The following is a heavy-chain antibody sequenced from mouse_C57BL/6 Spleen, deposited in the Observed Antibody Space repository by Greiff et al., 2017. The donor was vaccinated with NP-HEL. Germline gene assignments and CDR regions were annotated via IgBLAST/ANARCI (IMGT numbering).Heavy chain of an antibody. D-gene: IGHD4-1*01. V-gene: IGHV1-50*01. CDR3: ARLGPLDY. J-gene: IGHJ2*01. CDR2: IDPSDSYT. Sequence: QVQLQQPGAELVKPGASVKLSCKASGYTFTSYWMQWVKQRPGQGLEWIGEIDPSDSYTNYNQKFKGKATLTVDTSSSTAYMQLSSLTSEDSAVYYCARLGPLDYWGQGTTLTVSS. CDR1: GYTFTSYW.